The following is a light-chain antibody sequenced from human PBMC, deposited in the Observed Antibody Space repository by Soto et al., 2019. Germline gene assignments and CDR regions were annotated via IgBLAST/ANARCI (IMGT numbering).Light chain of an antibody. J-gene: IGLJ1*01. V-gene: IGLV2-14*01. CDR2: EVN. Sequence: QSALTQPASVSGSPGQSITISCTGTSSDVGGYNYVSWYQHHPGKAPKLMIYEVNNRPPGVSNRFSGSKSGNTASLTISGLQAEDEADYYCSSYTSRTTLNVFGSGTKLTVL. CDR3: SSYTSRTTLNV. CDR1: SSDVGGYNY.